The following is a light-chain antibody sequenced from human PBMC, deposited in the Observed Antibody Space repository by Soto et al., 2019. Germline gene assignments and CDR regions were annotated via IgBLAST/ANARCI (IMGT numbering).Light chain of an antibody. CDR2: GNS. J-gene: IGLJ1*01. CDR3: QSYDSSLSGYV. CDR1: SSNIGAAYD. V-gene: IGLV1-40*01. Sequence: QSALTQPPSVSGAPGQRVTISCTGSSSNIGAAYDVHWYQHLPGTAPKLLSYGNSNRPSGVPDRFSGSKSGTSASLAITGLQAEDEADYYCQSYDSSLSGYVFGTGTKVTV.